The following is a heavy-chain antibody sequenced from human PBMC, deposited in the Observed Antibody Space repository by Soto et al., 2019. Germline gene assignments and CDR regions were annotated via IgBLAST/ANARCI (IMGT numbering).Heavy chain of an antibody. V-gene: IGHV1-58*01. D-gene: IGHD3-22*01. CDR3: AADLRIVVVPGAFDI. CDR2: IVVGSGNT. CDR1: GFTFTSSA. J-gene: IGHJ3*02. Sequence: QMQLVQSGPEVKKPGTSVKVSCKASGFTFTSSAVQWVRQARGQRLEWIGWIVVGSGNTNYAQKFQGRVTITRDMSTSTAYMELSSLRSEDTAVYYCAADLRIVVVPGAFDIWGQGTMVTVSS.